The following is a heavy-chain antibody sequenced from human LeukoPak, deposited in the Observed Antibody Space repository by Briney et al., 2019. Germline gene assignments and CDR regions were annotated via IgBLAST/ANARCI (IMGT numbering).Heavy chain of an antibody. Sequence: GASVKVSCKASGYTFTRYYMHWVRQAPGQGLEWMGIISPSGASTSYAQKFQGRVTMTRDMSTSTVYMELSSLRSEDTAVYYCARDLANYDSSGYIRDYWGQGTLVTVSS. CDR2: ISPSGAST. V-gene: IGHV1-46*01. J-gene: IGHJ4*02. D-gene: IGHD3-22*01. CDR1: GYTFTRYY. CDR3: ARDLANYDSSGYIRDY.